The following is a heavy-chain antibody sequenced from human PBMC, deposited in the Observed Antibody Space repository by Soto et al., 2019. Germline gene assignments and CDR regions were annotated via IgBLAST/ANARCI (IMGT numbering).Heavy chain of an antibody. CDR1: GGSVSSGSYY. CDR2: IYNSGST. D-gene: IGHD3-10*01. J-gene: IGHJ4*02. CDR3: ARERDSGSYYFDY. V-gene: IGHV4-61*03. Sequence: SETLSLTCTVSGGSVSSGSYYWSWIRQPPGKGLEWIGYIYNSGSTNYNPSLKSRVTISVDTSKNHFSLRMSSVTAADTAVYYCARERDSGSYYFDYWGRGPLVTVSS.